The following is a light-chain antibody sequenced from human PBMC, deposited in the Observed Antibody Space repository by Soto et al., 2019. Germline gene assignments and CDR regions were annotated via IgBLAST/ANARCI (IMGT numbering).Light chain of an antibody. V-gene: IGLV2-14*01. CDR2: EVS. J-gene: IGLJ1*01. Sequence: QSALTQPASVSGAPGQSVTISCTGTSSDIGDYKYVSWYQKHPGRAPKALIYEVSNRPSNVSLRFSGSKSGTTAFLTISGLQADYEADYYWSSFIIRSTIGFGRGTKLTVL. CDR1: SSDIGDYKY. CDR3: SSFIIRSTIG.